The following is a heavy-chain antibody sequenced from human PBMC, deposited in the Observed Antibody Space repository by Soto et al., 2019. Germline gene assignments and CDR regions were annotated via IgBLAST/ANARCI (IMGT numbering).Heavy chain of an antibody. V-gene: IGHV3-11*04. Sequence: GGSLRLSCAASGFTFSDYYKSWIRQAPGKGLDWVSYISSSGTTIYYADSVKGRFTISRDNAKNMVYLQMNSLRAEDTAVYYCASGLVEYSSSWFDYWGQGT. D-gene: IGHD6-13*01. CDR2: ISSSGTTI. CDR3: ASGLVEYSSSWFDY. J-gene: IGHJ5*01. CDR1: GFTFSDYY.